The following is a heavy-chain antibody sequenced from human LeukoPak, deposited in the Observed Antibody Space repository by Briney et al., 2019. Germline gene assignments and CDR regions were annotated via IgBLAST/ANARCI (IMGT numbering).Heavy chain of an antibody. CDR1: GGSISSGGYY. CDR3: ARGLRGYCSSTSCYDWFDP. D-gene: IGHD2-2*01. V-gene: IGHV4-30-2*01. J-gene: IGHJ5*02. Sequence: SETLSLTCTVSGGSISSGGYYWRWIRQPPGKGLEWLGYIYHSGSTYYNPSLKSRVTISVDRSKNQFSLKLSSVTAADTAVYYCARGLRGYCSSTSCYDWFDPWGQGTLVTVSS. CDR2: IYHSGST.